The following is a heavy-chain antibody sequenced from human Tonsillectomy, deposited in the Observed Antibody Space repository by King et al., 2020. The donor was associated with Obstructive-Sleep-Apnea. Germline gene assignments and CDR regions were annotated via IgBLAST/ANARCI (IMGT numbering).Heavy chain of an antibody. D-gene: IGHD3-3*02. Sequence: VQLVESGGGLVQPGGSLSLSCAASGFTFSNYWMHWVRQAPGKGLVWVSLIYSDGSRTTYADSVKGRFTISRDNAKNTLYLQMNSLRAEDTAVYYCARSSLGAIDIWGQGTMVTVSS. CDR2: IYSDGSRT. CDR3: ARSSLGAIDI. J-gene: IGHJ3*02. CDR1: GFTFSNYW. V-gene: IGHV3-74*01.